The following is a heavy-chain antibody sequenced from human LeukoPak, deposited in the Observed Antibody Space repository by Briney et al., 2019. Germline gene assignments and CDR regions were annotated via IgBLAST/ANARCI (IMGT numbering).Heavy chain of an antibody. V-gene: IGHV1-2*02. CDR2: INPNSGGT. CDR3: AQGDTAMAYYFDY. CDR1: GYTFTGYY. Sequence: GASVKVSCKASGYTFTGYYMHWVRQAPGQGLEWMGWINPNSGGTNYAQKFQGRVTMTRDTSISTAYMELSRLRSDDTAVYYCAQGDTAMAYYFDYWGQGTPVTVSS. D-gene: IGHD5-18*01. J-gene: IGHJ4*02.